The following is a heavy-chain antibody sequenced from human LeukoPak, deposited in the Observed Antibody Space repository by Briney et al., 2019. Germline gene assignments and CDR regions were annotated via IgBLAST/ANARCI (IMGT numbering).Heavy chain of an antibody. Sequence: ASETLSLTCTVSGGSISSYYWSWIRQPPGKGLEWIGYIYYSGSTNYNPSLKSRVTISVDTSKNQFSLKLSSVTAADTAVCYCARSGKSGYVYYWGQGTLVTVSS. CDR1: GGSISSYY. D-gene: IGHD6-25*01. CDR2: IYYSGST. CDR3: ARSGKSGYVYY. J-gene: IGHJ4*02. V-gene: IGHV4-59*01.